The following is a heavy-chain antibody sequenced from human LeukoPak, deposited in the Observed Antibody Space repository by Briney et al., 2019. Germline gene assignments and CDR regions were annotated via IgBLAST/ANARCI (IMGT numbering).Heavy chain of an antibody. CDR2: IRGDGYDT. V-gene: IGHV3-74*01. D-gene: IGHD3-10*01. J-gene: IGHJ4*02. CDR3: ASDRVLGSGSLDN. CDR1: GFRSSDFW. Sequence: GGSLRLSCTASGFRSSDFWMHWVRQAPGKGLVWVSRIRGDGYDTNYADSVKGRFTISRDNAQNTLYLQMNSLRAEDTAVYYCASDRVLGSGSLDNWGRGTLVTVSS.